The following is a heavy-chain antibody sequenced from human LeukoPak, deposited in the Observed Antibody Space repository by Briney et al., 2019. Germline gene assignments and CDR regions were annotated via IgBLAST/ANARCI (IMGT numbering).Heavy chain of an antibody. CDR1: GYTFTSYD. D-gene: IGHD6-19*01. CDR3: ARSSGWLYNWFDA. J-gene: IGHJ5*02. Sequence: GASVKVSCKASGYTFTSYDINWVRQATGQGLEWMGWMNPNSGNTGYAQKFQGRVTITRNTSISTAYMELSSLRSEDTAVYYCARSSGWLYNWFDAWGQGTLVTVSS. V-gene: IGHV1-8*03. CDR2: MNPNSGNT.